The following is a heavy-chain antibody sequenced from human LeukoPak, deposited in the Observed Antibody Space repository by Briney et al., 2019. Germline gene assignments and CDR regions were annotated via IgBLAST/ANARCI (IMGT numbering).Heavy chain of an antibody. CDR1: GGTFSSYT. CDR2: IIPILGIA. D-gene: IGHD3-10*01. CDR3: ARGEEDQAFDP. Sequence: SVKVSCKASGGTFSSYTISWVRQAPGQGLEWMGRIIPILGIANYAQKFQGRVTITADKSTSTAYVELSSLRSEDTAVYYCARGEEDQAFDPWGQGTLVTVSS. V-gene: IGHV1-69*02. J-gene: IGHJ5*02.